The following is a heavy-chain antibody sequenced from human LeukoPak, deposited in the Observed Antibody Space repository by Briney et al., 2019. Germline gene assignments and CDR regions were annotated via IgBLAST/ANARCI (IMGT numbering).Heavy chain of an antibody. CDR2: INHSGST. Sequence: TSETLSLTCGVYGGSFSGYYWSWIRQPPGKGLEWIGEINHSGSTNHNPSLKSRVTISVDTSKNQFSLELSSVTAADTAVYYCARGCISTSCFDYWGQGTLVTVSS. CDR1: GGSFSGYY. V-gene: IGHV4-34*01. D-gene: IGHD2-2*01. CDR3: ARGCISTSCFDY. J-gene: IGHJ4*02.